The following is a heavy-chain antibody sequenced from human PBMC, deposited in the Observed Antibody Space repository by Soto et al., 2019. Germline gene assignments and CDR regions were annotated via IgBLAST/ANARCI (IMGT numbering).Heavy chain of an antibody. D-gene: IGHD1-20*01. Sequence: SETLSLTCTVSGGSLSSQSWSWIRQPAGKGLEWLGHIYNSGTTNYNPSLKSRVTMSVDTSKRQISLSLRSVTAADTAMYYCVSDMTGSYKGGPWFDPWGQGILVTVSS. J-gene: IGHJ5*02. CDR2: IYNSGTT. CDR1: GGSLSSQS. V-gene: IGHV4-4*07. CDR3: VSDMTGSYKGGPWFDP.